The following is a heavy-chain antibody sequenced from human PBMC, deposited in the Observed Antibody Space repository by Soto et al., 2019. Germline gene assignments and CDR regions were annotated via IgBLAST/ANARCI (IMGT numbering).Heavy chain of an antibody. CDR3: ARGYGDFDY. Sequence: SVKGRFTISRDNAKNSLDLQMNSLRAEDTAIYYCARGYGDFDYWGQGTLVTVSS. D-gene: IGHD4-17*01. J-gene: IGHJ4*02. V-gene: IGHV3-21*01.